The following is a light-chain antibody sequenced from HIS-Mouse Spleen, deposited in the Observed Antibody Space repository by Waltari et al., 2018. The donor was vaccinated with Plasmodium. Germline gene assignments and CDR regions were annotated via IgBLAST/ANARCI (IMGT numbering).Light chain of an antibody. Sequence: EIVLTQSPATLSLSPGERATLSCRASQSFSSYLAWYQQKPGQAPRLLIYDASNRATGIPARFSGSGSGTDFTLTISSLEPEDFAVYYCKQRSNWPLTFGGGTKVEIK. CDR3: KQRSNWPLT. J-gene: IGKJ4*01. CDR1: QSFSSY. CDR2: DAS. V-gene: IGKV3-11*01.